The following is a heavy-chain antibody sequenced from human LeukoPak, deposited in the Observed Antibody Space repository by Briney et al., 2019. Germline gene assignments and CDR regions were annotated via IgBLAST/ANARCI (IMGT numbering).Heavy chain of an antibody. D-gene: IGHD2-21*02. Sequence: SETLSLTCAVYGGXLSRYYCSWIRQPPGKGLEWIGKINHRGSTTYSPSLRSRVTILVDTSTNQFSLNLSSVTAADTAMYYCARGEKETAALFWRGGMFEYWGQGNLVTVSS. CDR3: ARGEKETAALFWRGGMFEY. V-gene: IGHV4-34*01. CDR1: GGXLSRYY. CDR2: INHRGST. J-gene: IGHJ4*02.